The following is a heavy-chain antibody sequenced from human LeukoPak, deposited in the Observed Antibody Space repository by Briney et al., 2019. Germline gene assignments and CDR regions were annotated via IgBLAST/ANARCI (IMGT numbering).Heavy chain of an antibody. J-gene: IGHJ4*02. D-gene: IGHD6-13*01. V-gene: IGHV1-69*04. CDR2: IIPILGIA. CDR3: ARDFGSSSWYTMSLDY. CDR1: GGTFSSYA. Sequence: SVKVSCKASGGTFSSYAISWVRQAPGQGLEWMGRIIPILGIANYAQKFQGRVTITADKSTSTAYMELSSLRSEDTAVYYCARDFGSSSWYTMSLDYWGQGTLVTVSS.